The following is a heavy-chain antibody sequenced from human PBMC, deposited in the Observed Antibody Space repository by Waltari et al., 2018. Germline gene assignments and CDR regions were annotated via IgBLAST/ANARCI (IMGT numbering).Heavy chain of an antibody. CDR2: IYHSGRT. Sequence: QVQLQESGPGLVKPSETLSLTCVVSGYSIRSGYYWGWIRQPPGKGLERIGRIYHSGRTYTNPSLKSRVTISVDTSKNQFSLKLSSVTAADTAVYYCARHGTRITMTSSFEYWGQGTLVTVSS. V-gene: IGHV4-38-2*01. D-gene: IGHD3-3*01. CDR1: GYSIRSGYY. J-gene: IGHJ4*02. CDR3: ARHGTRITMTSSFEY.